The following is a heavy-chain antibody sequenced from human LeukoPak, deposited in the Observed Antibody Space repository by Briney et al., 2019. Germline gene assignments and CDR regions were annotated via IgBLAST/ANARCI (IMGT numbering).Heavy chain of an antibody. J-gene: IGHJ4*02. D-gene: IGHD4-11*01. CDR3: VGLYDDYTNGHFDS. Sequence: PGGSLRLSCAASGFSVTSYWVHWVRQTPGKGLEWVSAISGSGGSTYYADSVKGRFTISRDNAKNSLYLQLNSLRAEDTAVYYCVGLYDDYTNGHFDSWGQGTLVTVSS. CDR1: GFSVTSYW. CDR2: ISGSGGST. V-gene: IGHV3-21*01.